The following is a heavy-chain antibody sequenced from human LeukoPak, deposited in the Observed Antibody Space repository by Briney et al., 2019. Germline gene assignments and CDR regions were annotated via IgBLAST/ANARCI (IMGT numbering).Heavy chain of an antibody. D-gene: IGHD1-26*01. CDR2: VIPIVGTT. J-gene: IGHJ4*02. V-gene: IGHV1-69*05. CDR3: ARDDGSATMGFDS. Sequence: SGTVSCKASGPTFSRSGIRWVRQAPGEGLEWMGGVIPIVGTTNYAQKFRDRVSITTDESTSTAYMEVTSLRSVDTAVYYCARDDGSATMGFDSWGQGTLVSVSS. CDR1: GPTFSRSG.